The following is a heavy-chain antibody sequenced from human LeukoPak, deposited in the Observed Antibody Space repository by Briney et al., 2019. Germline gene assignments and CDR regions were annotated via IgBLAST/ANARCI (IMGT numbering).Heavy chain of an antibody. CDR2: IYSGGST. J-gene: IGHJ5*02. V-gene: IGHV3-53*01. CDR1: GFTVRSNY. D-gene: IGHD4-23*01. Sequence: GGSLRLSCVASGFTVRSNYMSWVGQAPGKGLEWVSVIYSGGSTYYADSVEGRFTISRDNSKNTLYLQMNSLRAEDTAVYYCARDYGGNWFDPWGQGTLVTVSS. CDR3: ARDYGGNWFDP.